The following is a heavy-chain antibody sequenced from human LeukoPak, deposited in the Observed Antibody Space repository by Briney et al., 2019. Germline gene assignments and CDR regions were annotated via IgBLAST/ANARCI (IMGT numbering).Heavy chain of an antibody. CDR2: IAGSSGYI. D-gene: IGHD2-21*02. Sequence: YPGGSLRLSCAASGFTFSSYGMNWVRQAPGKGLEWVSSIAGSSGYISYADSVKGRFTISRDNAKKSLYLQMTSLTAEDTAVYYCARDRGAYCGGDCYLGFDYWGRGTLVTVSS. V-gene: IGHV3-21*01. J-gene: IGHJ4*01. CDR3: ARDRGAYCGGDCYLGFDY. CDR1: GFTFSSYG.